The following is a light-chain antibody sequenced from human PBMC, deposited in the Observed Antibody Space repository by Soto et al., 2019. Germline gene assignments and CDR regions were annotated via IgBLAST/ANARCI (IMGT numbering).Light chain of an antibody. CDR2: GAS. Sequence: ENVLTQSPGTLSLSPGERATLSCRASQSVSARSLAWYQHKPGQAPRLLIHGASSRATGIPDRFSGSGSGTDFTLTISSLEPEDFAVYYGQQYGSSWYTFGQGTKLEIK. J-gene: IGKJ2*01. CDR1: QSVSARS. V-gene: IGKV3-20*01. CDR3: QQYGSSWYT.